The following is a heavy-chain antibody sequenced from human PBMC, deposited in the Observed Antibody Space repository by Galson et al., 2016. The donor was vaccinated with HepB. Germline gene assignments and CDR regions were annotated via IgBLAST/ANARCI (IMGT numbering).Heavy chain of an antibody. CDR1: GFTFSDYY. J-gene: IGHJ4*02. CDR2: IGSSGSI. CDR3: VRGDYPY. D-gene: IGHD4-17*01. Sequence: SLRLSCAASGFTFSDYYMSWIRQAPGKGLELVSHIGSSGSIYYTDSVKGRFTISRDNAKNSLYLQMNSLRAEDTAVYYCVRGDYPYWGQGTLVTVSS. V-gene: IGHV3-11*01.